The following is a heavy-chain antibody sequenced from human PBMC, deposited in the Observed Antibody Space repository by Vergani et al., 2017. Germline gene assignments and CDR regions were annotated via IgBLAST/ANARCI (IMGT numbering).Heavy chain of an antibody. D-gene: IGHD4-17*01. V-gene: IGHV5-51*01. CDR3: GVRDEDATGTTTAHFDY. Sequence: EVQLVQSGAEVKTPGESLTISCKGSGYSFTSYWIGWVRQMPGKGLEWMGIIYPGDSDTRYSPSFQGQVTITADKSISTAYLQWSSLKASDTAMYYCGVRDEDATGTTTAHFDYWGQGTLVTVSS. CDR1: GYSFTSYW. CDR2: IYPGDSDT. J-gene: IGHJ4*02.